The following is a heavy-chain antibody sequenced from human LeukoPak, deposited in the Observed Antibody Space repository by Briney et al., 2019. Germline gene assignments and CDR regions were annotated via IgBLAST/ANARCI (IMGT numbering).Heavy chain of an antibody. D-gene: IGHD3-3*01. J-gene: IGHJ5*02. CDR1: GGSISSYY. CDR2: IYYSGST. V-gene: IGHV4-59*08. Sequence: SETLSLTCTVSGGSISSYYWSWIRQPPGKGLEWIGYIYYSGSTNYNPSLKSRVTISVDTSKNQLSLKLSSVTAADTAVYYCARQYYDFWSGNNWFDPWGQGTLVTVSS. CDR3: ARQYYDFWSGNNWFDP.